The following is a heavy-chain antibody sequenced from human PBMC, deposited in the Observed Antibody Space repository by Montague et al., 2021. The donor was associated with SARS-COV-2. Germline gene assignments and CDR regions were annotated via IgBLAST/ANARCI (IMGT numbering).Heavy chain of an antibody. CDR2: IDWDGDK. Sequence: PALVKPTQTVTLTCTFSGFSLKTPGMCVSWIRQPPGKALEWLARIDWDGDKDFSTSLKTRLTVSRDTSKYQVVLTMTNMDPGDTATYHCARNSPYSGSYKEFDYWGQGVLGTVSS. CDR3: ARNSPYSGSYKEFDY. D-gene: IGHD1-26*01. V-gene: IGHV2-70*11. J-gene: IGHJ4*02. CDR1: GFSLKTPGMC.